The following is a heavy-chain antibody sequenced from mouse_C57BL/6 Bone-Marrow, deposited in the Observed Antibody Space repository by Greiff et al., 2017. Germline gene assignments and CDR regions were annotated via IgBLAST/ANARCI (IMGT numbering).Heavy chain of an antibody. CDR1: GFTFSDYG. J-gene: IGHJ3*01. V-gene: IGHV5-17*01. Sequence: DVMLVESGGGLVKPGGSLKLSCAASGFTFSDYGMHWVRQAPEKGLEWVAYIRSGSSTIYYADTVKGRFTISRDNAKNTLFLQMTSLRSEDTAMYYCARGRRGFAYWGQGTLVTVSA. CDR2: IRSGSSTI. CDR3: ARGRRGFAY.